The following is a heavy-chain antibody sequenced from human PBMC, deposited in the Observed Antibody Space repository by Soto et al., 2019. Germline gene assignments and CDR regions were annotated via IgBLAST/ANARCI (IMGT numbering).Heavy chain of an antibody. CDR2: ISFDGREK. J-gene: IGHJ3*02. CDR1: GFTFSIYG. V-gene: IGHV3-30*03. CDR3: ASGRRHYYSEAFDI. Sequence: QVQLVESGGGVVQPGRSLRLSCAASGFTFSIYGMHWVRHAPGTGLEWVAMISFDGREKYYTDSVKGRFHISRDSYNNTMHVHVDRLRVEDTAVSSCASGRRHYYSEAFDIWGQGTTVTVSS. D-gene: IGHD1-26*01.